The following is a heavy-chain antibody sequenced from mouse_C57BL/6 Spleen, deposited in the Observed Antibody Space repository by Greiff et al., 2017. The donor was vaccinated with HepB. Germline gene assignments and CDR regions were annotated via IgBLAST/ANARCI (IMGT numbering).Heavy chain of an antibody. D-gene: IGHD2-1*01. V-gene: IGHV1-81*01. CDR2: IYPRSGNT. CDR1: GYTFTSYG. J-gene: IGHJ1*03. Sequence: VKLMESGAELARPGASVKLSCKASGYTFTSYGISWVKQRTGQGLEWIGEIYPRSGNTYYNEKFKGKATLTADKSSSTAYMELRSLTSEDSAVYWCSRCYGNYRDFDVWGKGTTVTVSS. CDR3: SRCYGNYRDFDV.